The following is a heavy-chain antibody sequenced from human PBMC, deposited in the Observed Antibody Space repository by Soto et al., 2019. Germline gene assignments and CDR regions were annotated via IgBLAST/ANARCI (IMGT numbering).Heavy chain of an antibody. D-gene: IGHD5-12*01. CDR3: ARLVAPGQFDY. Sequence: ASVKVSCTASGYTFADYAVHWVRQAPGQSLEWMGWINSAHGKTKYSQKFQARVTITRDASATTDYLELSSLRSEDTAVYYCARLVAPGQFDYWGQGTRVTVSS. V-gene: IGHV1-3*04. J-gene: IGHJ4*02. CDR1: GYTFADYA. CDR2: INSAHGKT.